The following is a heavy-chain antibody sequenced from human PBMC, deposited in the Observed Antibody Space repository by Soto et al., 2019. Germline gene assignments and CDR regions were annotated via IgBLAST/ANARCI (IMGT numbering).Heavy chain of an antibody. CDR2: IYHSGST. V-gene: IGHV4-4*02. J-gene: IGHJ4*02. CDR1: SGSISSSNW. D-gene: IGHD3-9*01. CDR3: ARLEGLATISYYFDL. Sequence: SETLSLTCAVSSGSISSSNWWSWVRQPPGKGLEWIGEIYHSGSTNYNPSLKSRVTISVDKSRSQFSLKLNSVTAADSAVYYCARLEGLATISYYFDLWGPGALVTVSS.